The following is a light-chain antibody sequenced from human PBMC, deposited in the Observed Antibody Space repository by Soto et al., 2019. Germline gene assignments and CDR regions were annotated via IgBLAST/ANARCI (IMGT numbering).Light chain of an antibody. J-gene: IGLJ2*01. CDR2: EVI. CDR1: SSDVGGYNY. V-gene: IGLV2-8*01. Sequence: QSALTQPPSASGSPGQSVTISCTGTSSDVGGYNYVSWYQQHPGKAPKLMIYEVIKRPSGVPDRFSGSKSGNTASLTVSGLQAEDEADYYCSSSAGSNNLVFGGGPSSPS. CDR3: SSSAGSNNLV.